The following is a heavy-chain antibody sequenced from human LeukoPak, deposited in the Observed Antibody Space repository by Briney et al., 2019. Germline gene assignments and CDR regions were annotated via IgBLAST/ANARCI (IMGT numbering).Heavy chain of an antibody. CDR3: ARGGAIIGRFDP. J-gene: IGHJ5*02. CDR2: IIPIFGTA. D-gene: IGHD1-26*01. V-gene: IGHV1-69*13. Sequence: ASVKVSCKASGGTFSSYAISWVRQAPGQGLEWMGGIIPIFGTANYAQKFQGRVTITADESTSTAYMELSSLRSDDTAVYYCARGGAIIGRFDPWGQGTLVTVSS. CDR1: GGTFSSYA.